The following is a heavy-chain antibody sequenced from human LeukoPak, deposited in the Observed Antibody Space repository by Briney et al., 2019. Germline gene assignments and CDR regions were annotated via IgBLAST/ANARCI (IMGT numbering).Heavy chain of an antibody. V-gene: IGHV3-48*01. Sequence: GGSLRLSCAASGFTFSSYSMNWVHQAPGKGLEWVSYISSSSSTIYYADSVKGRFTISRDNAKNSLYLQMNSLRAEDTAVYYCARGHSYGADYWGQGTLVTVSS. CDR3: ARGHSYGADY. CDR2: ISSSSSTI. D-gene: IGHD5-18*01. CDR1: GFTFSSYS. J-gene: IGHJ4*02.